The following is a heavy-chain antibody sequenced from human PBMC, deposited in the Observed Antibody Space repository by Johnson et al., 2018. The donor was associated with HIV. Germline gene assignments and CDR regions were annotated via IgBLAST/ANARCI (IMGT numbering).Heavy chain of an antibody. J-gene: IGHJ3*02. CDR2: ISTITNTV. CDR3: SRHSPRGYIGYDAFDI. D-gene: IGHD5-12*01. CDR1: GFTFDDYA. V-gene: IGHV3-9*01. Sequence: VQLVESGGGLVQPGRSLRLSCVASGFTFDDYAMHWVRQAPGKGLEWVSYISTITNTVFYAGSVQGRFTISTDNAKNSLDLQMSSLGPEDTAVYYCSRHSPRGYIGYDAFDIWGQGTMVTVSS.